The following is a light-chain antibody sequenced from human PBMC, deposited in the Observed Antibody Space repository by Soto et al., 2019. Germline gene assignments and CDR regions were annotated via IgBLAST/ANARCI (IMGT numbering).Light chain of an antibody. Sequence: EIVLTQSPATPSVSPGERATLSCRASQTIYSNVAWYQQRPGQPPRLLIYRASSRATGIPARFSGSGSGTEFALTINSLQSEDFAVYYCQQYQNLWTFGQGTKVDIK. CDR1: QTIYSN. CDR2: RAS. CDR3: QQYQNLWT. J-gene: IGKJ1*01. V-gene: IGKV3-15*01.